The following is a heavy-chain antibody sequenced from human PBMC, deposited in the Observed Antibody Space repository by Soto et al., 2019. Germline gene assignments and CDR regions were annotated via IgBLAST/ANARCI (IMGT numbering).Heavy chain of an antibody. J-gene: IGHJ4*02. CDR2: ISGRGGST. V-gene: IGHV3-23*01. CDR1: EFTFSSYA. Sequence: PGGSLRLSCAASEFTFSSYAMSRVRQAQRKGREWVSAISGRGGSTYYADSVKGRFTISRDNSKNTLYLQMNSLRAEDTAVYYCANSRRGGIVVVVASHFDYWGQGTLVTVSS. CDR3: ANSRRGGIVVVVASHFDY. D-gene: IGHD2-15*01.